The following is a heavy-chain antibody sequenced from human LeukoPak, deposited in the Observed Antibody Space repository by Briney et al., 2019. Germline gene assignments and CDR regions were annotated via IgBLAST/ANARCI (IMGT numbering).Heavy chain of an antibody. J-gene: IGHJ3*02. CDR1: GGSISSSSYY. CDR3: VRTTLRNFDWSPDAFDI. Sequence: PSETLSLTCTVSGGSISSSSYYWGWIRQPPGKGLEWIGRIYSSGSTNYNPSLKSRVTMSVDTSKNQFSLKLSSVTAADTAVYYCVRTTLRNFDWSPDAFDIWGQGTMVTVSS. CDR2: IYSSGST. D-gene: IGHD3-9*01. V-gene: IGHV4-39*07.